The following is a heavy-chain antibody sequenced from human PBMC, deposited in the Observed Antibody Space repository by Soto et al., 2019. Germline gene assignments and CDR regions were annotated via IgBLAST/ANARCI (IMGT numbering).Heavy chain of an antibody. CDR3: ARVEPPGIAVAGGPSVYYFDY. Sequence: SETLSLTCTVSGGSISSYYWSWIRQPPGKGLEWIGYIYYSGSTNYNPSLKSRVTISVDTSKNQFSLKLSSVTAADTAVYYCARVEPPGIAVAGGPSVYYFDYWGQGTLVTVSS. J-gene: IGHJ4*02. D-gene: IGHD6-19*01. CDR2: IYYSGST. V-gene: IGHV4-59*01. CDR1: GGSISSYY.